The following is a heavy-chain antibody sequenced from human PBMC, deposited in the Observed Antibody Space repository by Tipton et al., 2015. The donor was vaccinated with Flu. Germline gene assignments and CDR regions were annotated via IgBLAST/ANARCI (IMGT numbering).Heavy chain of an antibody. CDR3: AREWGDAFDI. D-gene: IGHD3-16*01. Sequence: GLVKPSETLSLTCTVSGGSISSHYWSWIRQPPGKGLEWIGYIYYSGSISYNPSLKSRVTISVDTSKNQFSLKLSSVTAADTAVYYCAREWGDAFDIWGQGTMVTVSS. V-gene: IGHV4-59*11. CDR1: GGSISSHY. J-gene: IGHJ3*02. CDR2: IYYSGSI.